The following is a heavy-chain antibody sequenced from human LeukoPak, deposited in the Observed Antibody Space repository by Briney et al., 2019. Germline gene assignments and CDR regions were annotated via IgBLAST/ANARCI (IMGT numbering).Heavy chain of an antibody. CDR3: VSQQLAPP. D-gene: IGHD5-24*01. V-gene: IGHV3-7*01. Sequence: PGGSLTLSCAASGFAFSKYWMSWVRQAPGKGLEWVATIKADGSIEDYADSVKGRFTVSRDNAKNSLYLQMNSLRVEDTAVYYCVSQQLAPPWGQGTLVTVSS. J-gene: IGHJ5*02. CDR1: GFAFSKYW. CDR2: IKADGSIE.